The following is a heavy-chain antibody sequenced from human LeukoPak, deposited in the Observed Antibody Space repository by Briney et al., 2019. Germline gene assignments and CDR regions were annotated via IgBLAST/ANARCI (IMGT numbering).Heavy chain of an antibody. J-gene: IGHJ4*02. CDR1: GFTFSNYA. V-gene: IGHV3-23*01. CDR3: ARRRFDY. Sequence: GASLRLSCAASGFTFSNYAMSWVRQAPGKGLEWVSAVSGRDTSTYYTDSVKGRFTISRDNSKNTLYLQMNSLSAEDTAIYYCARRRFDYWGQGTLVTVSS. CDR2: VSGRDTST.